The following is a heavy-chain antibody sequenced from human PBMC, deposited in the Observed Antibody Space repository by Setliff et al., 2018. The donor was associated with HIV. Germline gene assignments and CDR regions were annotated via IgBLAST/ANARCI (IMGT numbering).Heavy chain of an antibody. V-gene: IGHV1-46*01. CDR1: GYTFTSYS. CDR3: ARVFLGLDSRAYSNWFDP. D-gene: IGHD3-22*01. J-gene: IGHJ5*02. Sequence: ASVKVSCKASGYTFTSYSMHWVRQAPGQGLEWMGIIDPSAGATSYAQKFQGRVTLTRDTSTSTVYMELSSLRSEDTAVYYCARVFLGLDSRAYSNWFDPWGQGTLVTSPQ. CDR2: IDPSAGAT.